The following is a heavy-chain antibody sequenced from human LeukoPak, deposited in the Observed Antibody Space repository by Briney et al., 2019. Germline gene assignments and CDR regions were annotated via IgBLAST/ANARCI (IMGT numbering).Heavy chain of an antibody. J-gene: IGHJ5*02. CDR2: ISSSGGTI. CDR1: GFSFSDHY. CDR3: ARRQGEGWFDP. V-gene: IGHV3-11*01. Sequence: GGSLRLSCAASGFSFSDHYMSWIRQAPGKGLEWVSHISSSGGTIYYADSVKGRFTISRDNAKNSLYLQMNSLRAEDTDVYYCARRQGEGWFDPWGQGTLVTVSS.